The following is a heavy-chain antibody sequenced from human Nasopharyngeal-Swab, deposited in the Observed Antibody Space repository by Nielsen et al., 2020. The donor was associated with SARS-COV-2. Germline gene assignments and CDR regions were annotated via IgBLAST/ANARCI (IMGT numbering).Heavy chain of an antibody. CDR1: GFTFSSYG. CDR3: ARDKERAGYSSGWYGL. D-gene: IGHD6-19*01. Sequence: GGSLRLSWAASGFTFSSYGMHWVRQAPGKGLEWVAVIWYDGSNKYYADSVKGRFTISRDNSKNTLYLQMNSLRAEDTAVYYCARDKERAGYSSGWYGLGGQGTLVTVSS. CDR2: IWYDGSNK. J-gene: IGHJ4*02. V-gene: IGHV3-33*01.